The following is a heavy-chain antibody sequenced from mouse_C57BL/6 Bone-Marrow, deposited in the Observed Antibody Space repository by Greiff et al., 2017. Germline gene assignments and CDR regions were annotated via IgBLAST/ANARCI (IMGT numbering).Heavy chain of an antibody. D-gene: IGHD2-4*01. CDR2: NHPNSGST. CDR3: ARRRSYYDYDDAMDY. Sequence: QVQLQQPGAELVKPGASVKLSCKASGYTFTSYWMHWVKQRPGQGLEWIGMNHPNSGSTNYNEKFKSKATLTVDKSSSTAYMQLSSLTSEDSAVYYCARRRSYYDYDDAMDYWGQGTSVTVSS. J-gene: IGHJ4*01. CDR1: GYTFTSYW. V-gene: IGHV1-64*01.